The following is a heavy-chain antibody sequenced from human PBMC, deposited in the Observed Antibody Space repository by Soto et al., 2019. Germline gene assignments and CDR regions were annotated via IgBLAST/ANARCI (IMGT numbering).Heavy chain of an antibody. CDR1: GFTCSSYG. J-gene: IGHJ4*02. V-gene: IGHV3-30*18. D-gene: IGHD3-22*01. CDR2: ISYDGSNK. Sequence: GGSLRLSCAASGFTCSSYGMHWVRQAPGKGLEWVAVISYDGSNKYYADSVKGRFTISRDNSKNTLYLQMNSLRAEDTAVYYCAKIIKAFYYDSSGYFDYWGQGTRVTAPQ. CDR3: AKIIKAFYYDSSGYFDY.